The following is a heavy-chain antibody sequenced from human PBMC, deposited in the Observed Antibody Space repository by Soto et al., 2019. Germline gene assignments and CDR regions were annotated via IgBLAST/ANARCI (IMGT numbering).Heavy chain of an antibody. V-gene: IGHV4-39*01. CDR2: AYFSGGNT. CDR1: GDSMRGYHFY. D-gene: IGHD6-25*01. CDR3: AYGSSSAWIDY. Sequence: PSETLSLTCSVSGDSMRGYHFYWGWIRQAPGKGLEWIGSAYFSGGNTYYSPSLKSRVSISVDTSKNEFSLRLTSLTAADTAVYFCAYGSSSAWIDYWGQGTLVTVSS. J-gene: IGHJ4*02.